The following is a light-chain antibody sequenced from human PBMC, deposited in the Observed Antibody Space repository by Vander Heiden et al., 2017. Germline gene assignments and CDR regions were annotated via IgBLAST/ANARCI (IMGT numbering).Light chain of an antibody. V-gene: IGKV1-16*02. CDR3: QQYRSYPFT. J-gene: IGKJ3*01. CDR1: QVLSNY. Sequence: IQITLSPSSLSPSVAERVTITCPVSQVLSNYLAWFQQKPGQAPKFLISAASTRPSGVPAKFSGSGSGTDFTLTISSLEPEDFAVYYCQQYRSYPFTFGQGTKVDIK. CDR2: AAS.